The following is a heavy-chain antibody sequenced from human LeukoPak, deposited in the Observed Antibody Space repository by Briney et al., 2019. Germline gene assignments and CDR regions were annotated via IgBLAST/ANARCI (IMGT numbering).Heavy chain of an antibody. CDR1: GYTFKNYG. Sequence: ASVTVSCKASGYTFKNYGISWVRQAPGQGLEWMGWISCYNGDTKYTQKLQGRVTMTTDTSTSTAYMELRSPRSDDTAVYYCARVTGTPKGYYYYMDVWGKGTTVTVSS. CDR2: ISCYNGDT. J-gene: IGHJ6*03. CDR3: ARVTGTPKGYYYYMDV. V-gene: IGHV1-18*01. D-gene: IGHD1-7*01.